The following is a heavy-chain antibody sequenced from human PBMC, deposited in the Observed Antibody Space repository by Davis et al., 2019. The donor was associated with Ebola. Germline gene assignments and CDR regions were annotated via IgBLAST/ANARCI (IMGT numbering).Heavy chain of an antibody. D-gene: IGHD6-13*01. V-gene: IGHV3-48*02. CDR3: TRDRSYGSSWYYFFDD. Sequence: GGSLRLSCAVSGFTLTNSAMNWVRQAPGKGLEWVSYISATSSNIHYADSVKGRFTISRDNAKNSMFLQMSSLRDEDTAVYFCTRDRSYGSSWYYFFDDWGQGTPVTVSS. J-gene: IGHJ4*02. CDR2: ISATSSNI. CDR1: GFTLTNSA.